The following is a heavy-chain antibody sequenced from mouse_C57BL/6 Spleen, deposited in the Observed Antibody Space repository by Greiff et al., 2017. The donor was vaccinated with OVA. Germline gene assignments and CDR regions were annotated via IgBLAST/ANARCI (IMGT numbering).Heavy chain of an antibody. V-gene: IGHV2-5*01. CDR1: GFSLTSYG. CDR2: IWRGGST. J-gene: IGHJ3*01. D-gene: IGHD2-2*01. CDR3: AKKKGYDDGFAY. Sequence: QVQLQQSGPGLVQPSQSLSITCTVSGFSLTSYGVHWVRQSPGKGLEWLGVIWRGGSTDYNAAFMSRLSITKDNSKSKVFFKMNSLQADDTAICYCAKKKGYDDGFAYWGQGTLVTVSA.